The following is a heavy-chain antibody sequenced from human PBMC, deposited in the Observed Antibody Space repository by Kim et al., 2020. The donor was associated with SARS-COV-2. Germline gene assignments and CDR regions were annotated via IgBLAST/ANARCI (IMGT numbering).Heavy chain of an antibody. CDR2: T. Sequence: TYYADSVKGRFIISKDMSKNTLFLHMNNLRAEDSALYYCAKDLWDYSGNEYWGQGTLVT. D-gene: IGHD1-26*01. CDR3: AKDLWDYSGNEY. V-gene: IGHV3-23*01. J-gene: IGHJ4*02.